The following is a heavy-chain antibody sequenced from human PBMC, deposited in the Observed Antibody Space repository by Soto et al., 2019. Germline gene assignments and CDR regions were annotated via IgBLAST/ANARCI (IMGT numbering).Heavy chain of an antibody. CDR2: IYYSGST. CDR1: GGSISTGSYC. CDR3: ARAPYSGYSHGCDS. V-gene: IGHV4-31*03. D-gene: IGHD5-18*01. J-gene: IGHJ4*02. Sequence: QVQLQESGPGLVKPSQTLSLTCTVSGGSISTGSYCWTWIRQHPGKGLEWIGYIYYSGSTYYNPSLKSRVSMSVDTSKNQFSLKLSSVTAADTAVYYCARAPYSGYSHGCDSWGQGTLVTVSS.